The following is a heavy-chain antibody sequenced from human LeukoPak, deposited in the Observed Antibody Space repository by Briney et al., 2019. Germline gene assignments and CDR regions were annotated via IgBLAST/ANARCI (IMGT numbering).Heavy chain of an antibody. CDR2: MNPNSGNT. Sequence: ASVKVSSKASGYTFTSYDINWVRQATGQGLEWLGWMNPNSGNTGYAQKFLGRVTMTRNTSISTAYMELSSLRSEDTAVYYCARSATVVTPIAYYYYGMDVWGQGTTVTVSS. V-gene: IGHV1-8*01. D-gene: IGHD4-23*01. CDR3: ARSATVVTPIAYYYYGMDV. J-gene: IGHJ6*02. CDR1: GYTFTSYD.